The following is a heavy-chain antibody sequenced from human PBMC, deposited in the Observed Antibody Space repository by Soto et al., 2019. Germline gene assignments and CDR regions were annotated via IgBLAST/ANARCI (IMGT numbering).Heavy chain of an antibody. CDR3: AKDSRGFRGYPAY. J-gene: IGHJ4*02. Sequence: QRLSCAASGFTFSNYGIHWVRQAPGKGLEWVAIISDDGSSKYYADSVKGRFTISRDNSKNTVYLQMNSLRAEDTALYYCAKDSRGFRGYPAYWGQGTLVTVSS. CDR1: GFTFSNYG. D-gene: IGHD5-12*01. V-gene: IGHV3-30*18. CDR2: ISDDGSSK.